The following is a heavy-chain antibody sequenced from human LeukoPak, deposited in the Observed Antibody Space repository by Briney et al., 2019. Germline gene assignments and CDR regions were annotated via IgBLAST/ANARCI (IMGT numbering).Heavy chain of an antibody. D-gene: IGHD4-11*01. CDR3: ARALSNLRLYYFDY. CDR2: INPNSCAT. Sequence: ASVKVSCKASGYTFTGYYIHWVRQTPGKGLEWMGWINPNSCATNYAQSFEGRFTLTRETSISTAYMDLSRLRSDDTAVYYCARALSNLRLYYFDYWGQGALVTVSS. J-gene: IGHJ4*02. CDR1: GYTFTGYY. V-gene: IGHV1-2*02.